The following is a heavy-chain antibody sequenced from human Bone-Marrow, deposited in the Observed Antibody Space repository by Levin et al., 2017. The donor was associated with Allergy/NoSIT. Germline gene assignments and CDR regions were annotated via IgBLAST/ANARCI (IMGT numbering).Heavy chain of an antibody. J-gene: IGHJ5*02. Sequence: SCAASGFTFSSYGMHWVRQAPGKGLEWVAVIWYDGSNKYYADSVKGRFTISRDNSKNTLYLQMNSLRAEDTAVYYCARAGGGATLLWFRELLSWFDPWGQGTLVTVSS. CDR2: IWYDGSNK. CDR3: ARAGGGATLLWFRELLSWFDP. V-gene: IGHV3-33*01. D-gene: IGHD3-10*01. CDR1: GFTFSSYG.